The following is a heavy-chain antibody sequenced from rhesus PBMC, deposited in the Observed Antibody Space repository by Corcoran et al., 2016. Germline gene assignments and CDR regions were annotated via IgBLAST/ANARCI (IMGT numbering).Heavy chain of an antibody. CDR1: GGSISSSY. Sequence: QLQLQESGPGLVKPSETLSVTCAVSGGSISSSYWSWIRQAPGKGLEWIGYIYVSGSSTNYNPSLKGRVTLSVDTSKNQLSLKLSSVTAADTAVYYCASWVGANPGFDYWGQGVLVTVSS. CDR2: IYVSGSST. D-gene: IGHD1-44*02. V-gene: IGHV4-169*02. CDR3: ASWVGANPGFDY. J-gene: IGHJ4*01.